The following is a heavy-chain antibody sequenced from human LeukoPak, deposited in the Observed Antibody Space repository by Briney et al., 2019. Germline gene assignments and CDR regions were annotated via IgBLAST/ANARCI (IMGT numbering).Heavy chain of an antibody. J-gene: IGHJ6*04. Sequence: GGSLRLSCAASGFTFSSYSMNWVRQAPGKGLEWVSSISSSSSCIYYADSVKGRFTISRDNAKNSLYLQMNSLRAEDTAVYYCARDLVGYDILTGYYKPYYGMDVWGKGTTVTVSS. CDR2: ISSSSSCI. CDR3: ARDLVGYDILTGYYKPYYGMDV. V-gene: IGHV3-21*01. D-gene: IGHD3-9*01. CDR1: GFTFSSYS.